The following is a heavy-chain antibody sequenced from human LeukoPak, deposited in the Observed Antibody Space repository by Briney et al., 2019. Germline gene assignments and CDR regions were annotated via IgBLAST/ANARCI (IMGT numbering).Heavy chain of an antibody. CDR3: ARWEWQREYFDY. J-gene: IGHJ4*02. Sequence: NPSETLSLTCTVSGGSISSSSYYWGWIRQPPGKGLEWIGSIYYSGSTYYNPSLKSRVTISVDTSKNQFSLKLSSVTAADTAVYYCARWEWQREYFDYWGQGTLVTVSS. V-gene: IGHV4-39*01. CDR1: GGSISSSSYY. D-gene: IGHD1-1*01. CDR2: IYYSGST.